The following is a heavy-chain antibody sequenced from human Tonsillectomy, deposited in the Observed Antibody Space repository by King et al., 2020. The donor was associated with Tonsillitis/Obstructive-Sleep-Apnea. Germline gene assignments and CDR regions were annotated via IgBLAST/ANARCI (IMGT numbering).Heavy chain of an antibody. V-gene: IGHV3-23*04. CDR2: ISGSGSST. CDR3: AKFGSTSGSYYDMDV. D-gene: IGHD1-1*01. J-gene: IGHJ6*02. Sequence: VQLVESGGGLVQPGGSLRLSCADSGFTFSNYAMSWVRQAPGKGLEWVSAISGSGSSTYYADSVRGRFTISRDNSKNTLCLQMNSLRAEDTAVYYCAKFGSTSGSYYDMDVWGQGTTVTVSS. CDR1: GFTFSNYA.